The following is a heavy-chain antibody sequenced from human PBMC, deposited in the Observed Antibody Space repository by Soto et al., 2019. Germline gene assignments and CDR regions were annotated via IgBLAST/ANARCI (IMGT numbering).Heavy chain of an antibody. CDR3: ARESLGNWGPDY. J-gene: IGHJ4*02. CDR2: IYYSGST. V-gene: IGHV4-59*01. D-gene: IGHD7-27*01. CDR1: GGSISSYY. Sequence: SETLSLTCTVSGGSISSYYWSWIRQPPGKGLEWIGYIYYSGSTNYNPTLKSRVTISVDTSKNQFSLKLSSVTAADTAVYYCARESLGNWGPDYWGQGTLVTVSS.